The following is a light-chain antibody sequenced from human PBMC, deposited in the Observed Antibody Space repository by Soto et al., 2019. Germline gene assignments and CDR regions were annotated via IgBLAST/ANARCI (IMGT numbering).Light chain of an antibody. CDR1: QSVSSN. CDR2: GAS. Sequence: EIVMTQSPATLSVSPGERATLSCRASQSVSSNLAWYQQKPGQAPRLLIYGASIRATGIPARFSGSGSGTEFTLTISSLQSEDFAVYYCQQYNNWPLYTFGQGTQLEIK. V-gene: IGKV3D-15*01. CDR3: QQYNNWPLYT. J-gene: IGKJ2*01.